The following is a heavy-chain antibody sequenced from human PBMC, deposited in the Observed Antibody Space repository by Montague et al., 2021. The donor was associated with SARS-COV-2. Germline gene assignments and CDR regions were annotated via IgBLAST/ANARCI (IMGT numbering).Heavy chain of an antibody. J-gene: IGHJ6*03. CDR1: GGSFSGYS. CDR3: RVVPAGIPKGPNFYYMDV. CDR2: IYHSGST. Sequence: SETLSLTCAVYGGSFSGYSWSWIRQPPGKGLEWIGQIYHSGSTNYNPSLKSRVTISVDTSKNQFSLKLSSVTAADTALNYCRVVPAGIPKGPNFYYMDVWGKGTTVTVSS. V-gene: IGHV4-34*01. D-gene: IGHD2-2*02.